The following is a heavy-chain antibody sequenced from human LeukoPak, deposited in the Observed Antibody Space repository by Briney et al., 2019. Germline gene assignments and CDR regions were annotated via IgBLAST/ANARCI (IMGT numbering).Heavy chain of an antibody. CDR2: ISGSGGST. CDR1: GFTFSSYA. D-gene: IGHD3-10*01. CDR3: AKTRGSGPFDY. Sequence: GGSLRLSCAASGFTFSSYAMSWVRQAPGKGLEWVSAISGSGGSTYYTDSVKGRFTISRDNSKNTLYLQMNNLRAEDTAVYYCAKTRGSGPFDYWGQGTLVTVSS. J-gene: IGHJ4*02. V-gene: IGHV3-23*01.